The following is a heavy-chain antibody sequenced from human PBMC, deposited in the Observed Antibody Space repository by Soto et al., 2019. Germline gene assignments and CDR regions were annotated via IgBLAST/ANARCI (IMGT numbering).Heavy chain of an antibody. Sequence: PSETLSLTCAVSGYSISSSNWWGWIRQPPGKGLEWIGYIYYSGTTYYNPSLKSRVTMSVDTSKNQFSLKLSSVTAADTAVYYCARGIQLWPITYYFDYWGQGTLVTVSS. CDR3: ARGIQLWPITYYFDY. V-gene: IGHV4-28*03. D-gene: IGHD5-18*01. J-gene: IGHJ4*02. CDR2: IYYSGTT. CDR1: GYSISSSNW.